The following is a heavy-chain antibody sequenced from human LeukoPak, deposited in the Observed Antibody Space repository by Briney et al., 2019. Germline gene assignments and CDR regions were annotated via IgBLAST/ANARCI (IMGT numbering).Heavy chain of an antibody. CDR2: TYYRSKWFN. V-gene: IGHV6-1*01. CDR3: ARDPGFDP. J-gene: IGHJ5*02. CDR1: GDSVSSYDVA. Sequence: SQTLSLTCAISGDSVSSYDVAWHWIRQSPSRGLEWLGRTYYRSKWFNDYAPFVKSRITINPDTTYNQISLILNSVTPEDSAVYYCARDPGFDPWGQGTLVTVSS.